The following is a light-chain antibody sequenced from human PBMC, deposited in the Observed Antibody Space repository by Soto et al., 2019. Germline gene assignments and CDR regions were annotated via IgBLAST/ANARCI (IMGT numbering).Light chain of an antibody. CDR3: AAWDDSLSGVV. Sequence: QPVLTQPPSASGTPGQRVTISCSGSSSNIGSNYVFWYQHLPGTAAKLLIYRNNQRPSGVPDRFSGSNSGTSASLAISGLRSEDETDYYCAAWDDSLSGVVFGGGTKVTVL. J-gene: IGLJ2*01. CDR1: SSNIGSNY. V-gene: IGLV1-47*01. CDR2: RNN.